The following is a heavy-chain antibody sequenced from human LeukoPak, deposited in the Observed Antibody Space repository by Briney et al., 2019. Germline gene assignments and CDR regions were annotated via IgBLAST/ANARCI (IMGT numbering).Heavy chain of an antibody. CDR2: IQQDGSGK. CDR3: ARAYYSGHSVFGY. Sequence: GGSLRLSCAASGFSFSSYWMIWVRQAPGKGLEWVGNIQQDGSGKEYVDAVKGRFTISRENAKNSLYLQMDSLRAEDTAVYYCARAYYSGHSVFGYWGLGTLVTVSS. CDR1: GFSFSSYW. D-gene: IGHD4-23*01. V-gene: IGHV3-7*01. J-gene: IGHJ4*02.